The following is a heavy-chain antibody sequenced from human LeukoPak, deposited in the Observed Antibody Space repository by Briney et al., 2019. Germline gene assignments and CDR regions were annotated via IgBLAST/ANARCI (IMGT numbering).Heavy chain of an antibody. V-gene: IGHV3-23*01. Sequence: PGGSLRLSCAVSGFTFSNFAMSWVRQAPGKGLEWVSAISGSGATTYYADSVMGRFTISRDNSKNTLYLQMNSLRADDTAVYFCAKRAANGQTYYFDYWGQGTLVTVSS. CDR1: GFTFSNFA. D-gene: IGHD6-25*01. CDR3: AKRAANGQTYYFDY. CDR2: ISGSGATT. J-gene: IGHJ4*02.